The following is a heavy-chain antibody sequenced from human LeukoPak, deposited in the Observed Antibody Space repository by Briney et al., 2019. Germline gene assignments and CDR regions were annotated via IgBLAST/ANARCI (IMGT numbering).Heavy chain of an antibody. V-gene: IGHV4-59*08. CDR1: GGSISSYY. CDR2: IYYSGST. D-gene: IGHD3-3*01. Sequence: SETLSLTCTVSGGSISSYYWGWIRQPPGKGLEWIGYIYYSGSTNYNPSLKRRVTISVDTSKNQFSLKLSSVTAADTAVYYCARQGSGYYLVDYWGQGTLVTVSS. CDR3: ARQGSGYYLVDY. J-gene: IGHJ4*02.